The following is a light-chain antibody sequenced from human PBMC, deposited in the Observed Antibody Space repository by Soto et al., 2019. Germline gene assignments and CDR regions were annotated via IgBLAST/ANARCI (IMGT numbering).Light chain of an antibody. Sequence: QSVLTQPPSVSGAPGQRVTISCTGSSSNIGAGYDVHWYQQLPGTAPKLLIYGNSNRPSGVPDRFSGSKSGTSASLAITGLQAEDEADYSCQSYDSSPPVVFGGGTKLTVL. CDR2: GNS. J-gene: IGLJ2*01. CDR1: SSNIGAGYD. CDR3: QSYDSSPPVV. V-gene: IGLV1-40*01.